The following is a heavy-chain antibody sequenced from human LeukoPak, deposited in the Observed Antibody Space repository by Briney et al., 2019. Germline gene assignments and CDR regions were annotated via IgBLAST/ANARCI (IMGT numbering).Heavy chain of an antibody. CDR3: ARGLAFGVAAAFDI. J-gene: IGHJ3*02. D-gene: IGHD3-3*01. Sequence: SETLPLTCAVYGESFSGYYWSWIRQPPGKGLEWIGEINHSGNNNYNPSLKSRVTISVDTSKNQFSLRLSSVTAADTAVYYCARGLAFGVAAAFDIWGQGTMVTVSS. V-gene: IGHV4-34*01. CDR1: GESFSGYY. CDR2: INHSGNN.